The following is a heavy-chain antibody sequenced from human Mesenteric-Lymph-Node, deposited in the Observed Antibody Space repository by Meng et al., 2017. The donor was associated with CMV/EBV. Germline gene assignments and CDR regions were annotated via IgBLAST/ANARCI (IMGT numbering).Heavy chain of an antibody. V-gene: IGHV3-30-3*01. Sequence: GGSLRLSCAASGFTFSSYAMHWVRQAPGKGLEWVAVISYDGSNKYYADSVKGRFTISRDNSKNTLYLQMNSLRAEDTAVYYCARGSKVYSSGQRGFDYWGQGTLVTVSS. CDR1: GFTFSSYA. CDR2: ISYDGSNK. J-gene: IGHJ4*02. CDR3: ARGSKVYSSGQRGFDY. D-gene: IGHD6-19*01.